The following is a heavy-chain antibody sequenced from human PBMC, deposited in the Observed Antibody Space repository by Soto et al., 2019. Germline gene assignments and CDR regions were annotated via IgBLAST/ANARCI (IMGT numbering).Heavy chain of an antibody. J-gene: IGHJ4*02. D-gene: IGHD6-13*01. CDR3: AKDLALPRLAAVGSFDY. V-gene: IGHV3-30*18. CDR1: GFTFSSYG. Sequence: QVQLVESGGGEVQPGRSLRLSCAASGFTFSSYGMHWVRQAPGKGLEWVAVISYEGSNKYYADSVKGRFIISTDNSKDTLYLQMNSLRAEDTAIYYCAKDLALPRLAAVGSFDYWGQGTLVTVSS. CDR2: ISYEGSNK.